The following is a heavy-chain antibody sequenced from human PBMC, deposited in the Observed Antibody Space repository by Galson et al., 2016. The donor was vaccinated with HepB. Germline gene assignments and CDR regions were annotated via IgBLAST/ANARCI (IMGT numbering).Heavy chain of an antibody. V-gene: IGHV3-23*01. CDR1: GFTFRSYA. CDR3: AKEHSPGWYYFDY. Sequence: SLRLSCAASGFTFRSYAMSWVRQAPGKGLEWVSALSGTGGSTYYADSVKGRFTITSDNSKNTLFMQMNSLRADDTAVYYCAKEHSPGWYYFDYWGQGTLVTVSS. J-gene: IGHJ4*02. D-gene: IGHD6-19*01. CDR2: LSGTGGST.